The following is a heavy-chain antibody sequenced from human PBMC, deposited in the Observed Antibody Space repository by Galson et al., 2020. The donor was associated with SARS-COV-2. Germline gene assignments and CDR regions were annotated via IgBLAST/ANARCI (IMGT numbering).Heavy chain of an antibody. CDR3: AKSRVLWFGELMLF. CDR1: GFTFSSYA. J-gene: IGHJ4*02. V-gene: IGHV3-23*01. Sequence: GESLKISCAASGFTFSSYAMSWVRQAPGKGLEWVSAISGSGGSTYYADSVKGRFTISRDNSKNTLYLQMNSLRAEDTAVYYCAKSRVLWFGELMLFWGQGTLVTVSS. CDR2: ISGSGGST. D-gene: IGHD3-10*01.